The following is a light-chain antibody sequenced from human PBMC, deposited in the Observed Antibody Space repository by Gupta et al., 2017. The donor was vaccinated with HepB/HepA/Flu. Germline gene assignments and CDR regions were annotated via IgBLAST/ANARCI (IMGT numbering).Light chain of an antibody. Sequence: QSALTPPPSVSGSPGQSITISCTGSRSDVGSYKLVSWYQKYPGQAPKLSSHEVIKRPSGVSECFAGYKSGDTASMTISGLQAEDEADYYRWSYVGSNSWVFGGGTKVTVL. CDR2: EVI. CDR1: RSDVGSYKL. J-gene: IGLJ3*02. CDR3: WSYVGSNSWV. V-gene: IGLV2-23*02.